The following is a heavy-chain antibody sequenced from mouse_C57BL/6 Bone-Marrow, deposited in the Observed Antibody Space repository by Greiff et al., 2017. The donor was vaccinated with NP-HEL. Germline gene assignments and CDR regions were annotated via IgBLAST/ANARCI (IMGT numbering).Heavy chain of an antibody. CDR1: GYTFTSYW. D-gene: IGHD1-1*01. CDR3: APYYYGSRESSFAY. Sequence: QVQLQQSGAELVKPGASVKLSCKASGYTFTSYWMHWVKQRPGQGLEWIGMIHPNSGSTNYNEKFKSKATLTVDKSSSTAYMQLSSLTSEDSAVYYCAPYYYGSRESSFAYWGQGTLVTVSA. J-gene: IGHJ3*01. V-gene: IGHV1-64*01. CDR2: IHPNSGST.